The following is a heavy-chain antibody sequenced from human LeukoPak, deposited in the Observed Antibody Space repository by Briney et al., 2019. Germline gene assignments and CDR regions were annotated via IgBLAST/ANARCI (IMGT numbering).Heavy chain of an antibody. D-gene: IGHD3-9*01. V-gene: IGHV3-33*01. CDR1: GFTFSSYG. CDR2: VGYDGSNK. J-gene: IGHJ3*02. CDR3: ARVGIRDILTGYYPDDAFDI. Sequence: GGSLRLSCAASGFTFSSYGMHWVRQAPGKGLEWVAVVGYDGSNKYYADSVKGRFTISRDNSKNTLYMQMNSLRAEDTAVYYCARVGIRDILTGYYPDDAFDIWGQGTMVTVSS.